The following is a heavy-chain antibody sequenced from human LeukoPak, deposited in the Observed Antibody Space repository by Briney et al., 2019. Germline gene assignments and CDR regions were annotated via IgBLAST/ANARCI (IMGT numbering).Heavy chain of an antibody. V-gene: IGHV3-9*01. CDR3: AKDWSYGGNSWKYFGS. CDR2: ISWKSDSV. Sequence: PGGSLRLSCVASGFTFDDYATHWVRHAPGKGLEWVSGISWKSDSVDYADSVKGRFTISRDNAKNSLYLQMNSLRADDTALYYCAKDWSYGGNSWKYFGSWGRGVLVTVSS. D-gene: IGHD4-23*01. CDR1: GFTFDDYA. J-gene: IGHJ4*02.